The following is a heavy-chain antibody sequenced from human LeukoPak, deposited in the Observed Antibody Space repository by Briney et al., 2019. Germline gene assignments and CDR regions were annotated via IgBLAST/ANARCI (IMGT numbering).Heavy chain of an antibody. V-gene: IGHV3-11*01. CDR1: GFIFNDYY. J-gene: IGHJ5*02. CDR2: INIGGTNT. Sequence: GGSLRLSCVASGFIFNDYYMSWIRQAPGKGLEWLSYINIGGTNTHYADSVKGRFTISRDNAKKSLYLEMNNLRAEGTAVYYCATDGAGFDTWGQGVLVTVSS. CDR3: ATDGAGFDT.